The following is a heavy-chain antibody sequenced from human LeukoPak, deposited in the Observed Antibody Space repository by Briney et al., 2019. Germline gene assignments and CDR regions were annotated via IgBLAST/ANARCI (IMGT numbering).Heavy chain of an antibody. J-gene: IGHJ4*02. Sequence: ASVTVSFKASGGTFISYASSWVRQAPGQGVEWMGGIIPILGTANYAQKFQGRGTITADKSTSTAYMELSSLRSEDTAVYYCARASTTVIDYYFDYWGQGTLVTVSS. CDR3: ARASTTVIDYYFDY. CDR1: GGTFISYA. D-gene: IGHD4-17*01. CDR2: IIPILGTA. V-gene: IGHV1-69*06.